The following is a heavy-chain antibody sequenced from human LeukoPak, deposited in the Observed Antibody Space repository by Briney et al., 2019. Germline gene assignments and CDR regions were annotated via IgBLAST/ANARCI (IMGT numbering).Heavy chain of an antibody. Sequence: SETLSLTCTVSGGSISSYYWSWIRQPPGKGLEWIGYIYYSGSTNYNPSLKSRVTISVDTSKNQFSLKLSSVTAADTAVYYCARLYHYDSSGYSDLWGQGTLVTVSS. J-gene: IGHJ4*02. V-gene: IGHV4-59*01. CDR1: GGSISSYY. CDR3: ARLYHYDSSGYSDL. D-gene: IGHD3-22*01. CDR2: IYYSGST.